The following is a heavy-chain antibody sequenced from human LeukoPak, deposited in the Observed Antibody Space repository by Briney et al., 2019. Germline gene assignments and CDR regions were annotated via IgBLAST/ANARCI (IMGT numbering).Heavy chain of an antibody. Sequence: GGSLRLSCAASGFTFSDYYMSWIRQAPGKGLEGVSYISSSGSTIYYADSVKGRFTISRDNAKNSLYLQMNSLRAEDPAVYYCASGRYSRHLDYWGQGTLVTVSS. D-gene: IGHD1-26*01. CDR1: GFTFSDYY. CDR3: ASGRYSRHLDY. J-gene: IGHJ4*02. V-gene: IGHV3-11*01. CDR2: ISSSGSTI.